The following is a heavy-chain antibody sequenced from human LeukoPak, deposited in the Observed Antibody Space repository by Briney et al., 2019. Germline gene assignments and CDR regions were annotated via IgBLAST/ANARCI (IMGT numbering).Heavy chain of an antibody. J-gene: IGHJ4*02. D-gene: IGHD6-13*01. CDR2: INHSGST. Sequence: SETLSLTCAVYGGSFSGYYWSWIRQPPGKGLEWIGEINHSGSTNYNPSLKSRVTISVDTSKNQFSLKLSSVTAADTAVYYCARGRGSSSWYYSDYWGQGTLVTVSP. CDR1: GGSFSGYY. V-gene: IGHV4-34*01. CDR3: ARGRGSSSWYYSDY.